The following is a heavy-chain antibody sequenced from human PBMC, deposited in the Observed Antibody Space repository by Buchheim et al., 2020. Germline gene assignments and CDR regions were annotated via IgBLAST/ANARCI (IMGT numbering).Heavy chain of an antibody. CDR3: AKTVHILPGYQRWVYYMDV. J-gene: IGHJ6*03. CDR2: IRGSGFDT. Sequence: EMQLLESGGGVVQPGGSLRISCVASGFTFNTSAITWVRQAPGKGLEWVSPIRGSGFDTYYADSVTGRFTISRENSKNMLYLGMNSLGAENAAIYFCAKTVHILPGYQRWVYYMDVWGKGTT. V-gene: IGHV3-23*01. CDR1: GFTFNTSA. D-gene: IGHD3-9*01.